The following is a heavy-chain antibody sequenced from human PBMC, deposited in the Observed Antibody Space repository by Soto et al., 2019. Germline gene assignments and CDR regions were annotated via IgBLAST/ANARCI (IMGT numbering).Heavy chain of an antibody. CDR3: ARDFGY. CDR1: GFTFSSHW. CDR2: INSDESTT. J-gene: IGHJ4*02. V-gene: IGHV3-74*01. Sequence: GGSLRLSCAVSGFTFSSHWMHWVRQAPGKGLMWVSRINSDESTTNYADSVKGRFTISRDNAKKTLYLQMNSLRVDDTAVYYCARDFGYWGQGTLVTVSS. D-gene: IGHD3-10*01.